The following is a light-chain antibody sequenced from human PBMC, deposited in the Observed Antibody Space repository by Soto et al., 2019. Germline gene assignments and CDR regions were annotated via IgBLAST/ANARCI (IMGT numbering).Light chain of an antibody. J-gene: IGKJ4*01. CDR3: QQYNKWPPLT. V-gene: IGKV3-15*01. CDR1: QSVNND. Sequence: EIVMTQSPATLSVSPGGRVTLSCRASQSVNNDLAWYQQKPGQAPRLLIYGASTRATGIPARFSGSGSGTEFTLTIGSLQSEDFAVYYGQQYNKWPPLTFGGGTKVEI. CDR2: GAS.